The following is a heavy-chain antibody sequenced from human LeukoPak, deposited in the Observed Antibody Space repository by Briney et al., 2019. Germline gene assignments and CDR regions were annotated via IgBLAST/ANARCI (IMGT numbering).Heavy chain of an antibody. CDR3: AREVVWSGYYSYYYYYMDV. CDR2: IIPIFGTA. V-gene: IGHV1-69*01. Sequence: SVKVSCKASGGTFSSYAISWVRQAPGQGLGWMGGIIPIFGTANYAQKFQGRVTITADESTSTAYMELSSLRSEDTAVYYCAREVVWSGYYSYYYYYMDVWGKGTTVTVSS. J-gene: IGHJ6*03. CDR1: GGTFSSYA. D-gene: IGHD3-3*01.